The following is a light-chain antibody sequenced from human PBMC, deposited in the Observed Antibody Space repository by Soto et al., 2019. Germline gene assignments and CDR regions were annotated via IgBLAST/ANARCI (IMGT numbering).Light chain of an antibody. CDR2: AAS. CDR1: QSISSY. V-gene: IGKV1-39*01. CDR3: QHSYSTLWT. Sequence: DIQMTPSPSSLSASVGDRVTITCRASQSISSYLNWYQQKPGKAPKLLIYAASSLQSGVPSRFSGSGSGTDFTLTIRSLQPEDFATYYCQHSYSTLWTFGQGTKVEIK. J-gene: IGKJ1*01.